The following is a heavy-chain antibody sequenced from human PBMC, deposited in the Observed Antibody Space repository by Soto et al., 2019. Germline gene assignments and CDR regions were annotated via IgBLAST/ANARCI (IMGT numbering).Heavy chain of an antibody. D-gene: IGHD3-22*01. CDR2: ISSSGNRI. CDR3: ARGVYDSNGYSYP. V-gene: IGHV3-48*03. Sequence: GGSLRLSCAASGFNFSSYEMNWVRQAPGKGLEWISYISSSGNRIYYADSVKGRFTISRDNPKNSLYLQMNSLRAEDTAVYYCARGVYDSNGYSYPWGQGTLVTVSS. CDR1: GFNFSSYE. J-gene: IGHJ5*02.